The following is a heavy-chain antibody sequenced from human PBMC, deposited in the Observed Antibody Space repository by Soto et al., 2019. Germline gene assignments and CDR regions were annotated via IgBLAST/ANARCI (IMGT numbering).Heavy chain of an antibody. CDR2: INPNSGGT. CDR3: ARRKGDYYDNSGYHYYFDY. D-gene: IGHD3-22*01. Sequence: ASVKVSCKASGYTFTDYYVHWVRQAPGQGLEWMGWINPNSGGTRSAQKFQGRVTMTRDTSISTAYMELSRLRSDDTAVYYCARRKGDYYDNSGYHYYFDYWGQGTLVTVSS. J-gene: IGHJ4*02. V-gene: IGHV1-2*02. CDR1: GYTFTDYY.